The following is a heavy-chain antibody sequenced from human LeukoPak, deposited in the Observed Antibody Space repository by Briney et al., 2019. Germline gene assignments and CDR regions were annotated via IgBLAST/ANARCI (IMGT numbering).Heavy chain of an antibody. J-gene: IGHJ5*02. V-gene: IGHV3-33*06. D-gene: IGHD2-8*01. CDR3: AKDRSSYCTNGVCDWFDP. CDR2: IWYDGSNK. CDR1: GFTFSSYG. Sequence: GGPLRLSCAASGFTFSSYGMHWVRQAPGKGLEWVAVIWYDGSNKYYADSVRSRFTISRDNSKNTLYLQMNSLRAEDTAVYYCAKDRSSYCTNGVCDWFDPWGQGTLVTVSS.